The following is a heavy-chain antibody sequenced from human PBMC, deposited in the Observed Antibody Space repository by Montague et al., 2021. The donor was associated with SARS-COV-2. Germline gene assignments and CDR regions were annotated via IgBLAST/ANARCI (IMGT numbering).Heavy chain of an antibody. J-gene: IGHJ4*02. CDR3: ARGHWDGSGDYFPGY. Sequence: VKPTQTLTLTCTFSGFSLSINGVGVGWIRQPPGKALEWLAMIYWDDNPHYSPSLKSRLIITKDTSKNQVVLTMTNMDPVDTATYYCARGHWDGSGDYFPGYWGQGTLVTVSS. V-gene: IGHV2-5*02. D-gene: IGHD3-10*01. CDR2: IYWDDNP. CDR1: GFSLSINGVG.